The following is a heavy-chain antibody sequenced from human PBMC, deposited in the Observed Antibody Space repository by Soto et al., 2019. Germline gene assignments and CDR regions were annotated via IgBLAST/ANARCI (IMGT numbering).Heavy chain of an antibody. CDR1: VGSISSSSYY. Sequence: KPAETLSLTCTVSVGSISSSSYYWGWVLQPPGKGLEWIGSIYYSGSTYYNPSLKSRVTISVDTSKNQFSLKLSSVTAADTAVYYCARWGGQDLAYCGGDCQAYYYYGMDVWGQGTTVTVSS. V-gene: IGHV4-39*01. D-gene: IGHD2-21*02. CDR3: ARWGGQDLAYCGGDCQAYYYYGMDV. CDR2: IYYSGST. J-gene: IGHJ6*02.